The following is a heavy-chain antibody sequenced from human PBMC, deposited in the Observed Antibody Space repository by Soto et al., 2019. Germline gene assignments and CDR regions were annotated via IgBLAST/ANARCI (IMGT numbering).Heavy chain of an antibody. J-gene: IGHJ4*02. V-gene: IGHV3-7*01. Sequence: GGSLRLSCAASGFTFSNYWMSWVRQAPGKGLEWVANIKEDGSEKNYVEYVKGQFTISRDNAKNSLYLQMNSLRAEDTAVYYCARERYYYGSGDYWGQGTLVTVSS. CDR3: ARERYYYGSGDY. D-gene: IGHD3-10*01. CDR1: GFTFSNYW. CDR2: IKEDGSEK.